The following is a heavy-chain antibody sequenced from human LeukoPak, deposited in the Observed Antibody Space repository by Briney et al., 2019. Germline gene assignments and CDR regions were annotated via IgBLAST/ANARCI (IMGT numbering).Heavy chain of an antibody. CDR1: GYTFTSYG. CDR2: ISAYNGNT. CDR3: ARTPPSDYYDSSGYMDY. Sequence: ASVKVSFKASGYTFTSYGISWVRQAPGQGLEWMGWISAYNGNTNYAQKLQGRVTMTTDTSTSTAYMELRSLRSDDTAVYYCARTPPSDYYDSSGYMDYWGQGTLVTVSS. V-gene: IGHV1-18*01. J-gene: IGHJ4*02. D-gene: IGHD3-22*01.